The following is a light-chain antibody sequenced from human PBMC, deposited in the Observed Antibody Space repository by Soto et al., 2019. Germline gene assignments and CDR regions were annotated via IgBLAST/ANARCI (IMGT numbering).Light chain of an antibody. J-gene: IGKJ5*01. V-gene: IGKV3-20*01. CDR1: QIVISNY. Sequence: EIVLTQSPGTLSLSPGERATLSCRASQIVISNYLAWYQQKPGQAHRLLIYGASQRATGLPDRFSGSGSGTEFTLTISRLEPEDFAVYYCQHYGSSHPTTFGQGTRLEI. CDR2: GAS. CDR3: QHYGSSHPTT.